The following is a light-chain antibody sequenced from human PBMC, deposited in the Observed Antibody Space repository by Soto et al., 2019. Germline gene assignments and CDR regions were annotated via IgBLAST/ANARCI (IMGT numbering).Light chain of an antibody. CDR1: SSDVGGYNY. CDR2: DVS. J-gene: IGLJ1*01. CDR3: SSFTTTNTYV. V-gene: IGLV2-14*01. Sequence: QSALTQPASVSGSPGQSITISCTGTSSDVGGYNYVSWYQQYPGKAPKLMIYDVSNRPSGVSNRFSGSKSGNTASLTISGLQAEDEGDYYCSSFTTTNTYVFGTGTKVTVL.